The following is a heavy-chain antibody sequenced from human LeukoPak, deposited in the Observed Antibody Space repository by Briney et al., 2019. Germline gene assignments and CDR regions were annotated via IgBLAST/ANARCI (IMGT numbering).Heavy chain of an antibody. CDR1: GGSISSGDYY. Sequence: SETLSLTCTVSGGSISSGDYYWSWIRQPPGKGLEWIGYIYYSGSTYYNPSLKSRVTISVDTSKNQFSLKLSSVTAADTAVYYCARGVVCSSTSCQGPLGAFDIWGQGTMVTVSS. CDR3: ARGVVCSSTSCQGPLGAFDI. V-gene: IGHV4-30-4*08. CDR2: IYYSGST. J-gene: IGHJ3*02. D-gene: IGHD2-2*01.